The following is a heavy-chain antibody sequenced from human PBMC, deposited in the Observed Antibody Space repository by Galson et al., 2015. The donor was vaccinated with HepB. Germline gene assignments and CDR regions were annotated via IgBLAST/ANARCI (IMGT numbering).Heavy chain of an antibody. D-gene: IGHD2-15*01. Sequence: SVKVSCKASGGTFSSYTISWVRQAPGQGLEWMGRIIPILGIANYAQKFQGRVTITADKSTSTAYMELSSLRSEDTAVYYCARGILGYCSGGSCYATNDYYYYYYGMDVWGQGTTVTVSS. J-gene: IGHJ6*02. CDR2: IIPILGIA. CDR1: GGTFSSYT. CDR3: ARGILGYCSGGSCYATNDYYYYYYGMDV. V-gene: IGHV1-69*02.